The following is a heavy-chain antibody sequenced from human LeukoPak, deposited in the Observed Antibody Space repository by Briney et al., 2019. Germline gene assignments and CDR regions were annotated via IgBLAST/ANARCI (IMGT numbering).Heavy chain of an antibody. CDR3: ARGPNSNWSGLDF. Sequence: GGSLRLSCTASGSSFSGHWMHWARQLPGKGLVWVSRISPTGSTTSYADSVKGRFTVSRDNAKNTLYLQVNNLRAEDTAVYYCARGPNSNWSGLDFWGQGTLLTVSS. CDR1: GSSFSGHW. D-gene: IGHD6-6*01. CDR2: ISPTGSTT. J-gene: IGHJ4*02. V-gene: IGHV3-74*01.